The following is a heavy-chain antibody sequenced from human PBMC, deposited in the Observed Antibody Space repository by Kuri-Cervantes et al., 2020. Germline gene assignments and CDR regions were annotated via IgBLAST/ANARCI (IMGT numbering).Heavy chain of an antibody. CDR1: GFTFSDYY. CDR3: ARDLYYYDSSGYYGAWKKSFYFDY. J-gene: IGHJ4*02. V-gene: IGHV3-11*04. D-gene: IGHD3-22*01. CDR2: ISSSGSTI. Sequence: GGSLRLSCAASGFTFSDYYMSWIRQAPGKGLEWVSYISSSGSTIYYADSVKGRFTISRDNAKNSLYLQMNSLRAEDTAVYYCARDLYYYDSSGYYGAWKKSFYFDYWGQGTLVTVSS.